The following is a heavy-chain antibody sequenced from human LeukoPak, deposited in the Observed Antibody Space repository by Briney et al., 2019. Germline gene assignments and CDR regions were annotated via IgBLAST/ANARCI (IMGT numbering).Heavy chain of an antibody. Sequence: PGGSLRLSCAASGFTFSSYAMSWVRQAPGKGLEWVSAISGSGDSTYYADPVKGRFTISRDNSKNTLYLQMNSLRAEDTAVYYCAKDYRLLTDPYYMDVWGKGTTVTISS. CDR3: AKDYRLLTDPYYMDV. J-gene: IGHJ6*03. D-gene: IGHD2-15*01. V-gene: IGHV3-23*01. CDR1: GFTFSSYA. CDR2: ISGSGDST.